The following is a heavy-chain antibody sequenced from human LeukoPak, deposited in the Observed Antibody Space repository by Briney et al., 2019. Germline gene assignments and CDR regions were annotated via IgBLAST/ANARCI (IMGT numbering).Heavy chain of an antibody. V-gene: IGHV2-5*02. Sequence: SGPTLVNPTLTLTLTCTFSGFSLSTGGVGVGWIRQPPGKALEWLALIYWDDDKRYSPSLRNRLTITEDTSKNQVVLTMTNMDPVDTATYYCAHRAAPYDTSGTFDYWGQGTLVTVSS. D-gene: IGHD3-22*01. J-gene: IGHJ4*02. CDR1: GFSLSTGGVG. CDR3: AHRAAPYDTSGTFDY. CDR2: IYWDDDK.